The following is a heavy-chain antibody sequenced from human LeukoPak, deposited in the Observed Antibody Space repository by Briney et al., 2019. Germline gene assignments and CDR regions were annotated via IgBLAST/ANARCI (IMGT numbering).Heavy chain of an antibody. V-gene: IGHV3-21*01. D-gene: IGHD4-17*01. J-gene: IGHJ2*01. CDR2: ISSSSSYI. CDR1: GFTFSSYS. Sequence: GGSLRLSCAASGFTFSSYSMNWVRQAPGKGLEWVSSISSSSSYIYYADSVKGRFTISRDNSKNTLYLQMGSLRAEDMAVYYCARGSGDYGDYVRWYFDLWGRGTLVTVSS. CDR3: ARGSGDYGDYVRWYFDL.